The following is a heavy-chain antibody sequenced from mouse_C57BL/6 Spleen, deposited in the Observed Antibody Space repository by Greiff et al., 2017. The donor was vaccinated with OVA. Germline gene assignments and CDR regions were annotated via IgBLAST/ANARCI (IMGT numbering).Heavy chain of an antibody. D-gene: IGHD1-1*01. J-gene: IGHJ2*01. CDR1: GFTFTDYY. Sequence: EVQVVESGGGLVQPGGSLSLSCAASGFTFTDYYMSWVRQPPGKALEWLGFIRNKANGYTTEYSASVKGRFTISRDNSQSILYLQMNALRAEDSATYYCARSFYYYGSSYEDYWGQGTTLTVSS. V-gene: IGHV7-3*01. CDR3: ARSFYYYGSSYEDY. CDR2: IRNKANGYTT.